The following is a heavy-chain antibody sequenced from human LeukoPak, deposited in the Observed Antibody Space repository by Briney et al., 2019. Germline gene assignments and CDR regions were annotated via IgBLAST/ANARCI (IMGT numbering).Heavy chain of an antibody. CDR2: ISAYNANT. D-gene: IGHD3-9*01. CDR1: RYTLTNYG. V-gene: IGHV1-18*04. CDR3: ARTDYDILTGARMDV. J-gene: IGHJ6*04. Sequence: ASVNVSCKASRYTLTNYGITWVRQAAGHEREGMGWISAYNANTNYAQKLQGRVNMTTDTSTSTVYMELRSLRSDDTAIYYCARTDYDILTGARMDVWGKGTTVTVSS.